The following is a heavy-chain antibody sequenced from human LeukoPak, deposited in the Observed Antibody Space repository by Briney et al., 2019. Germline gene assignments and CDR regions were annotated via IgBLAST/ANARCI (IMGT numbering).Heavy chain of an antibody. J-gene: IGHJ3*02. CDR1: GYSISSGYY. V-gene: IGHV4-38-2*01. CDR2: IYHSGST. Sequence: PSETLSLTCAVSGYSISSGYYWGWIRQPPGKGLEWIGRIYHSGSTYYNPSLKSRVTISVDTSKNQFSLKLSSVTAADTAVYYCARPLYCSSTSCYTRSFGAFDIWGQGTMVTVSS. CDR3: ARPLYCSSTSCYTRSFGAFDI. D-gene: IGHD2-2*02.